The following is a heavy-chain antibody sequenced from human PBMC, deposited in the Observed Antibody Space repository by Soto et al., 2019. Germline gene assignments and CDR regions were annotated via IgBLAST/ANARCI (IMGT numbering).Heavy chain of an antibody. CDR3: ARGRDARYYYYGMDV. Sequence: SETLSLTCAVYGGSFSGYYWSWIRQPPGKGLEWIGEINHSGSTNYNPSLKSRVTISVDTSKNQFSLKLSSVTAADTAVYYCARGRDARYYYYGMDVWGQGTTVTAP. D-gene: IGHD2-8*01. J-gene: IGHJ6*02. CDR1: GGSFSGYY. V-gene: IGHV4-34*01. CDR2: INHSGST.